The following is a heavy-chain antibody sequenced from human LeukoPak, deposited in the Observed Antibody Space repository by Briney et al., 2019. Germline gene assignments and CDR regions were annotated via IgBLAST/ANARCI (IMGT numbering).Heavy chain of an antibody. V-gene: IGHV3-30*04. D-gene: IGHD1-1*01. CDR1: GFTLSSYA. CDR2: ISYDGSNK. CDR3: AREFQDHDHYPTTGYYYGMDV. J-gene: IGHJ6*02. Sequence: QPGRSLRLSCAASGFTLSSYAMHWVRQAPGKGLEWVAVISYDGSNKYYADSVKGRFTLSRDNSKNTLYLQMNSLRAEDTAVYHCAREFQDHDHYPTTGYYYGMDVWGQGTTVTVSS.